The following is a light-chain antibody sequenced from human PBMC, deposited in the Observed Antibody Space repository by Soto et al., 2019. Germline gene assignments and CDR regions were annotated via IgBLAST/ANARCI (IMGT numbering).Light chain of an antibody. V-gene: IGKV3-20*01. Sequence: EIVLTQSPGTLSLSPGERATLSCRASQNVKSNSLGWYQQKPGQAPRLLIYGTTTRATGIPDRFSGSGSGTDFTLILSRLEPEDFAVYYCQQFGSPPQTFGQGTKLEIK. CDR2: GTT. J-gene: IGKJ2*01. CDR3: QQFGSPPQT. CDR1: QNVKSNS.